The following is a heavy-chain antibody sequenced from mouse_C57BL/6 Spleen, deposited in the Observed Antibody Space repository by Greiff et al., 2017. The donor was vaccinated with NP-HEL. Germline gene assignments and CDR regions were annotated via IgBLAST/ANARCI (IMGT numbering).Heavy chain of an antibody. Sequence: VQLQQSGAELARPGASVKMSCKASGYTFTSYTMHWVKQRPGQGLEWIGHINPSSGYTKYNQKFKDKATLTADKPSSPAYMQLSSLTSEDSAVYYCARVEYYVWFSYWGHGALVTVSA. D-gene: IGHD1-1*01. V-gene: IGHV1-4*01. CDR1: GYTFTSYT. CDR3: ARVEYYVWFSY. J-gene: IGHJ3*01. CDR2: INPSSGYT.